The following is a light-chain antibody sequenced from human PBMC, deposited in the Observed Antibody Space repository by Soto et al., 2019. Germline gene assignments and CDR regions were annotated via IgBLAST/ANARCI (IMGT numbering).Light chain of an antibody. Sequence: DLQMTQSPSTLSASIGDRVTITCRAGDTIGTLLAWYQQKPGKAPKLLIFDASTLQSGVPSRFSGSGSGTEFTLTISSLQPGDCATYYCQQYSSYSRSFGQGTKVEI. V-gene: IGKV1-5*01. CDR3: QQYSSYSRS. CDR2: DAS. CDR1: DTIGTL. J-gene: IGKJ1*01.